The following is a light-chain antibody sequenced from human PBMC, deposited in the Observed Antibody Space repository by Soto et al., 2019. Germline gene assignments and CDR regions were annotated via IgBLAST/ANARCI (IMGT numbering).Light chain of an antibody. Sequence: QSALTQPPSVSAAPGRKVTISCSGSSSNIGNNYVSWYQQLPGTAPKLLIYENNKRPSGIPDRFSGSKSGTSATLGITGLQTGDEADYYCGTWDSSLSAVVFGGGTQLTVL. CDR2: ENN. J-gene: IGLJ2*01. CDR3: GTWDSSLSAVV. V-gene: IGLV1-51*02. CDR1: SSNIGNNY.